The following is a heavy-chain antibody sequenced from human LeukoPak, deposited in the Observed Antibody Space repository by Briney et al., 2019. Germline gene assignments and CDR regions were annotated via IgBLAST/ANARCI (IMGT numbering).Heavy chain of an antibody. J-gene: IGHJ4*02. CDR2: ISSSSSYT. V-gene: IGHV3-11*06. D-gene: IGHD6-19*01. CDR3: ARRPAEYSSGWERYDY. CDR1: GFTFSDYY. Sequence: PGGSLRLSCAASGFTFSDYYMSWIRQAPGKGLEWVSYISSSSSYTNYADSVKGRFTISRDNAKNSLYLQMNSPRAEDTAVYYCARRPAEYSSGWERYDYWGQGTLVTVSS.